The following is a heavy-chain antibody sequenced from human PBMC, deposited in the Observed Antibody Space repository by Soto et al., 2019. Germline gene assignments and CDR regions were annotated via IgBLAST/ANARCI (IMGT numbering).Heavy chain of an antibody. D-gene: IGHD2-2*01. V-gene: IGHV3-7*05. CDR2: INEDGSQK. CDR1: GFTFGNYW. CDR3: PKSSPRHATSDL. Sequence: GSLRLSCAASGFTFGNYWMSWVRQAPGKGLEGVANINEDGSQKYYVDSVNGRSTVSRDNAKNSVYLQVNSLRGEETADYYGPKSSPRHATSDL. J-gene: IGHJ2*01.